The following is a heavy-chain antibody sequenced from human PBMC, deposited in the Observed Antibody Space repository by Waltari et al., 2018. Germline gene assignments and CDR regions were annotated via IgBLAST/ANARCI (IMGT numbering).Heavy chain of an antibody. CDR1: GYSFISYW. CDR2: IWPDDSDT. Sequence: EVQLVQSGPEVKKSGESLRLSCQVSGYSFISYWIAWVRQMPGKGLEYMGIIWPDDSDTRYSPSFQGQVIISVDKSIGTAYLQLNTLKASDTAMYYCARPRRGRDAFDVWGPGTMVTVSS. CDR3: ARPRRGRDAFDV. D-gene: IGHD3-10*01. V-gene: IGHV5-51*03. J-gene: IGHJ3*01.